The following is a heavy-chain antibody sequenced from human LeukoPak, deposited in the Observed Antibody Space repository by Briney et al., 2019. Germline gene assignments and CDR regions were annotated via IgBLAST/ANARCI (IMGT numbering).Heavy chain of an antibody. V-gene: IGHV3-53*01. CDR1: GFTVSNNY. Sequence: GGSLRLSCAASGFTVSNNYMSWVRQAPGKGLEWVSIIYSGGSTYYADSVKGRFTISRDNSKNTLFLQMNSLRAEDTAVYYCARGIFSIAASAYWGQGTLVTVSS. J-gene: IGHJ4*02. D-gene: IGHD6-13*01. CDR2: IYSGGST. CDR3: ARGIFSIAASAY.